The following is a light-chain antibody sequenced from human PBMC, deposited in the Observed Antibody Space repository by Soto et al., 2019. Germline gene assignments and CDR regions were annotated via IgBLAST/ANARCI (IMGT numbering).Light chain of an antibody. V-gene: IGKV1-5*01. CDR3: QQYYSYPYT. CDR2: DAL. J-gene: IGKJ2*01. CDR1: QIIGSS. Sequence: DIQMTQSPSTRSASVGDRVTITCRASQIIGSSLAWYQHKPGKAPKLLIYDALTLQSGVPSRYSGSESGTEFTLTISSLQHGDSATYYCQQYYSYPYTFGQGTKLEI.